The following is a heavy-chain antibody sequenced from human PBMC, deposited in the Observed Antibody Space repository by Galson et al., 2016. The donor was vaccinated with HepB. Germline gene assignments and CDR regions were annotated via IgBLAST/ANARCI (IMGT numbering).Heavy chain of an antibody. Sequence: SLRLSCAASGFTFSSYSMNWVRQAPGKGLEWVSVIYSDGSTYYADSVKGRFTISGDNAKNMLYLQMNTLRAEDTAVYYCARDPYYYDGRGYTTGFDVWGQGTMVTVSS. CDR2: IYSDGST. J-gene: IGHJ3*01. D-gene: IGHD3-22*01. CDR1: GFTFSSYS. V-gene: IGHV3-53*01. CDR3: ARDPYYYDGRGYTTGFDV.